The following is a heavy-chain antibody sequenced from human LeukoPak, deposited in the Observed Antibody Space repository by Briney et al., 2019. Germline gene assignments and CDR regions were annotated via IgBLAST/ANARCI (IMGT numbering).Heavy chain of an antibody. CDR1: GFTFSNYA. Sequence: GGSLRLSCAASGFTFSNYAMSWVRQAPGRGLEWVSTISDSGDSTYYADSVKGRFTISRDNAKSTLYLQMNSLRVEDTAVYYCARDWTPDYWGQGTLVTVSS. D-gene: IGHD3/OR15-3a*01. CDR3: ARDWTPDY. V-gene: IGHV3-23*01. J-gene: IGHJ4*02. CDR2: ISDSGDST.